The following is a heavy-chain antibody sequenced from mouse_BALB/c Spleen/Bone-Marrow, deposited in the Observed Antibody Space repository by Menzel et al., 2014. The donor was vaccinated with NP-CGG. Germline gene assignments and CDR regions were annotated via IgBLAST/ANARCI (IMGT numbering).Heavy chain of an antibody. Sequence: VKLVESGPGLVAPSQSLSITCTVSGFSLTSYGVHWVRQPPGKGLEWLGVIWAGGSTNYNSALMSRLSISKDNSKSQVFLKTNSLQTDDTAMYYCARGFHLDYWGQGTTLTVSS. J-gene: IGHJ2*01. V-gene: IGHV2-9*02. D-gene: IGHD1-2*01. CDR3: ARGFHLDY. CDR2: IWAGGST. CDR1: GFSLTSYG.